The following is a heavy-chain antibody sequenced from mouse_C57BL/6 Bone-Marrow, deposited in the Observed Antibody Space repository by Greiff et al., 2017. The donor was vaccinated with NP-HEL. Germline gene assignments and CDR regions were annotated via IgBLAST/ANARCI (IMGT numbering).Heavy chain of an antibody. CDR2: IDPETGGT. J-gene: IGHJ2*01. CDR1: GYTFTDYE. Sequence: QVQLQQSGAELVRPGASVTLSCKASGYTFTDYEMHWVKQTPVHGLEWIGAIDPETGGTAYNQKFKGKAILTADKSSSTAYMELRSLTSEASAVYYCTILYGSSPDYWGQGTTLTVSS. V-gene: IGHV1-15*01. D-gene: IGHD1-1*01. CDR3: TILYGSSPDY.